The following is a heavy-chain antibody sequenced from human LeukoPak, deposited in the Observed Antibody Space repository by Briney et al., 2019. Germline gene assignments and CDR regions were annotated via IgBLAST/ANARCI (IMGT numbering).Heavy chain of an antibody. V-gene: IGHV5-51*01. CDR1: GHSFTNYW. CDR3: ASRRSNGAFDI. CDR2: IWPGDSDT. Sequence: GESLKISCKDSGHSFTNYWIGWVRQMPGEGLEWMGIIWPGDSDTRYGPSFKGQVTISADKSISTAYLQWRSLKASDTAMYYCASRRSNGAFDIWGQGTMVTVSS. J-gene: IGHJ3*02. D-gene: IGHD2-8*01.